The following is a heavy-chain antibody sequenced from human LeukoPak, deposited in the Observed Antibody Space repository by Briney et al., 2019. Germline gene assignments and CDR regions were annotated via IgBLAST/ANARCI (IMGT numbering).Heavy chain of an antibody. CDR3: AKPRASSWYSDY. CDR2: ISGSGEGT. Sequence: GGSLRLSCDASGFMFSSYAMSWVRQAPGKGLEWVSAISGSGEGTYYADSVKGRFTISRDNSKNTLYLQTSSLRAEDTAVYYCAKPRASSWYSDYWGQGTLVTVSS. D-gene: IGHD6-13*01. J-gene: IGHJ4*02. V-gene: IGHV3-23*01. CDR1: GFMFSSYA.